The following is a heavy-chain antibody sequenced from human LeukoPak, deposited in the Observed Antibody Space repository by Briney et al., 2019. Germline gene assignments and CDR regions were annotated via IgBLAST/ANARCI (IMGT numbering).Heavy chain of an antibody. CDR3: ARIAVAGTGSWRPNDY. V-gene: IGHV4-34*01. CDR1: GGSFSGYY. D-gene: IGHD6-19*01. Sequence: PSETLSLTCAVYGGSFSGYYWSWIRQPPGKGLEWVGEINHSGSTNYNPSLKSRVTISVDTSKNQFSLKLRSVTAADTAVYYCARIAVAGTGSWRPNDYWGQGTLVTVSS. J-gene: IGHJ4*02. CDR2: INHSGST.